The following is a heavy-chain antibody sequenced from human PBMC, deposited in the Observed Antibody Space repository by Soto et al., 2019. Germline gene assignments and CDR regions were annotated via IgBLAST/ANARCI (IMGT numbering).Heavy chain of an antibody. D-gene: IGHD2-21*01. CDR3: AKEAVEMTIYNWFDP. J-gene: IGHJ5*02. CDR2: ISSGGGTI. Sequence: GGSLRLSCEASGFTFSSYWMSWVRQAPGKGLEWVSHISSGGGTIHYADSVKGRFTISRDNAKNSLYLQMNSLRGEDTAVYYWAKEAVEMTIYNWFDPWGQGTLVTVS. V-gene: IGHV3-48*04. CDR1: GFTFSSYW.